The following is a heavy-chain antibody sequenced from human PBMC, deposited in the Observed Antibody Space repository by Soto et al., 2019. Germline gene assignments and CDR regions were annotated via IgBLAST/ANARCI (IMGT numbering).Heavy chain of an antibody. CDR3: ARDPGGYDSTLDFDY. Sequence: GGSLRLSCAASGFTFSSYGMHWVRQAPGKGLEWVAVIWYDGSNKYYADSVKGRFTISRDNSKNTLYLQMNSLRAEDTAVYYCARDPGGYDSTLDFDYWGQGTLVTVSS. CDR1: GFTFSSYG. CDR2: IWYDGSNK. V-gene: IGHV3-33*01. J-gene: IGHJ4*02. D-gene: IGHD5-12*01.